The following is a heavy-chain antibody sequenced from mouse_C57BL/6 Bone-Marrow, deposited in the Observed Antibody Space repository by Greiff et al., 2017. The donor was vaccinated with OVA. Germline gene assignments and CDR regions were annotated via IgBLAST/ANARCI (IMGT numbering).Heavy chain of an antibody. CDR3: ARDDGYFCEY. J-gene: IGHJ2*01. Sequence: QVQLQQSGAEVVRPGASVKLSCKASGYTFTDHYINWVKQRPGQGLEWIARIYPGSGNTYYTEKFKGKATLTAEKSSNTAYMQLSSLTSEDSAVYIWARDDGYFCEYWGQGTTLTVSS. CDR1: GYTFTDHY. CDR2: IYPGSGNT. D-gene: IGHD2-3*01. V-gene: IGHV1-76*01.